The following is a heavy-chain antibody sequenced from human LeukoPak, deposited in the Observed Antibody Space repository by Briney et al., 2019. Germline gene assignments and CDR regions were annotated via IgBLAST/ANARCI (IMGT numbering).Heavy chain of an antibody. CDR1: GFTFSSYA. D-gene: IGHD6-19*01. CDR3: ARGYSSGLHFDY. J-gene: IGHJ4*02. V-gene: IGHV3-23*01. CDR2: TGDSGGNT. Sequence: TGGSLRLSCAASGFTFSSYAMSWVRQAPGKGLEWVSATGDSGGNTYYAHSAKGRFTISRDNSKNTLYLQMDSLRAEDTAVYYCARGYSSGLHFDYWGQGTLVTVSS.